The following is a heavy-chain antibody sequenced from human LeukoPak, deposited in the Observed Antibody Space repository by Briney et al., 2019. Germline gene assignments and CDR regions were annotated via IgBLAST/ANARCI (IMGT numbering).Heavy chain of an antibody. V-gene: IGHV4-59*08. J-gene: IGHJ3*02. Sequence: SETLSLTCTVSGGSISSYYRSWIRQPPGKGLEWIGYIHYSGSTNYNPSLKSRVTISVDTSKNQFSLKLSSVTAADTAVYYCGRHAAVAGRGAFDIWGQGAMVTVSS. CDR3: GRHAAVAGRGAFDI. CDR1: GGSISSYY. CDR2: IHYSGST. D-gene: IGHD6-19*01.